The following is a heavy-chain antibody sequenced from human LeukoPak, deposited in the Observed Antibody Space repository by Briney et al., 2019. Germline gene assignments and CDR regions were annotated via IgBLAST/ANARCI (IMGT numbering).Heavy chain of an antibody. Sequence: PGGSLRLSCAASGLIFTNAWMTWVRQVPGKGLEWVGRIKSKASGGTIDYATPVKGRFTISREDSKSTLYLQMNSLRAEDTAVYYCAKDCLYSGSYYGMDVWGQGTTVTVSS. CDR2: IKSKASGGTI. J-gene: IGHJ6*02. V-gene: IGHV3-15*01. D-gene: IGHD1-26*01. CDR3: AKDCLYSGSYYGMDV. CDR1: GLIFTNAW.